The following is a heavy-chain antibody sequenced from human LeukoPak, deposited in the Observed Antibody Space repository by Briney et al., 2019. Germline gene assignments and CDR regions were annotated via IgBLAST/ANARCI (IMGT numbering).Heavy chain of an antibody. D-gene: IGHD3-22*01. CDR1: GFTFGSYS. V-gene: IGHV3-21*01. Sequence: GGSLRLSCAASGFTFGSYSMNWVRQAPGKGLEWVSSIGSSSSYIYYADSVKGRFTISRDNAKNSLYLQMNSLRAEDTAVYYCARERFAYYDSSGYQQLFDYWGQGTLVTVSS. CDR3: ARERFAYYDSSGYQQLFDY. J-gene: IGHJ4*02. CDR2: IGSSSSYI.